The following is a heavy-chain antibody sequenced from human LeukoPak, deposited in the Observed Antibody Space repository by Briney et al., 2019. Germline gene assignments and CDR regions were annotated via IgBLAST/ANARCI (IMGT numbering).Heavy chain of an antibody. V-gene: IGHV3-64*01. CDR2: ISSNGGST. J-gene: IGHJ4*02. D-gene: IGHD2-21*01. CDR3: ARGYSEVYYFDY. Sequence: GGSLRLSCTASGFTFSSYAMHWVRQAPGKGLEYVSAISSNGGSTYYANSVKGRFTISRDNSKSTLYLQMGSLRAEDMAVYYCARGYSEVYYFDYWGQGTLVTVSS. CDR1: GFTFSSYA.